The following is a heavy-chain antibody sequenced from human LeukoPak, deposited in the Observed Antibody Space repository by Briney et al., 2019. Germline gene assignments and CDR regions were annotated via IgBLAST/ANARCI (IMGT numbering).Heavy chain of an antibody. CDR2: ISGGGGGT. J-gene: IGHJ4*02. CDR1: GFTFSNYA. V-gene: IGHV3-23*01. Sequence: GGSLRLSCAASGFTFSNYAMTWVRQAPGKGLEWVSTISGGGGGTYNADSVKGRFTISRDDSENTLHLQMSSLRADDTAVYYCARLDFTNYFDFWGQGTLVTVPS. D-gene: IGHD6-25*01. CDR3: ARLDFTNYFDF.